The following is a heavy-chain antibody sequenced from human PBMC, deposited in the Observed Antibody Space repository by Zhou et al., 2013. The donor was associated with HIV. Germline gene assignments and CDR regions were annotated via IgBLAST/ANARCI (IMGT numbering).Heavy chain of an antibody. D-gene: IGHD3-10*01. CDR3: ARSSYTTSWHIGGHVGNYYRMDV. V-gene: IGHV1-69*05. J-gene: IGHJ6*04. Sequence: QVQLVQSGAEVKKPGSSVKVSCKASGGTFSSYAISWVRQAPGQGLEWMGGIIPIFVTPNYAQKFQGRVTITTDKSTTTSYMNLGGLRSDDTAVYYCARSSYTTSWHIGGHVGNYYRMDVWGKGTTVIVSS. CDR2: IIPIFVTP. CDR1: GGTFSSYA.